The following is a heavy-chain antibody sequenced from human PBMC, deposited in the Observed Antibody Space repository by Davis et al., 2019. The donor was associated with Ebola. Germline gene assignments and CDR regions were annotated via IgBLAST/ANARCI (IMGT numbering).Heavy chain of an antibody. CDR3: ARARGLLWFGEDYGMDV. CDR2: IYSGGST. J-gene: IGHJ6*02. D-gene: IGHD3-10*01. Sequence: GGSLRLSCAASGFTVSSNYMSWVRQAPGKGLEWVSVIYSGGSTYYADSVKGRFTIPRDNSKNTLYFQMNSLRAEDTAVYYCARARGLLWFGEDYGMDVWGQGTTVTVSS. V-gene: IGHV3-66*01. CDR1: GFTVSSNY.